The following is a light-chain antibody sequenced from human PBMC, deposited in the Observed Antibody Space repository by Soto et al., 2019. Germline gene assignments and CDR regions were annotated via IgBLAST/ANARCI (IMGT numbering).Light chain of an antibody. Sequence: QSALTQPPSASGSPGQSVTISCMGTSSDVGGYTYVSWYQQHPGKAPKLLIYEVSKRPSGVPDRFSGSKSGNTASLTVSGLQAEDEADYYCNSYAGSNNLVFGGGTKLTVL. CDR2: EVS. CDR3: NSYAGSNNLV. V-gene: IGLV2-8*01. J-gene: IGLJ3*02. CDR1: SSDVGGYTY.